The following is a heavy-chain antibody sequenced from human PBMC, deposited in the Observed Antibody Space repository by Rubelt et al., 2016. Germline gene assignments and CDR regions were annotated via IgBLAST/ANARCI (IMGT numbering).Heavy chain of an antibody. Sequence: QVHLQQWGAGLLKPSGTLSLTCAVYGGSFSGYYWRWIRHPPGKGLEWIGEINHSGSTNYNPSLNSRVTMTVDTSKNQFSRKRRSVTAADTAVYYCARQGATIRGWGASFYGMDVWGQGTTVTVSS. D-gene: IGHD5-12*01. CDR2: INHSGST. CDR3: ARQGATIRGWGASFYGMDV. CDR1: GGSFSGYY. V-gene: IGHV4-34*01. J-gene: IGHJ6*02.